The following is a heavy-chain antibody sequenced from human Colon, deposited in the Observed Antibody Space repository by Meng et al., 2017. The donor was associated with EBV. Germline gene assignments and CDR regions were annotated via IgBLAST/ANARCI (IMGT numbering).Heavy chain of an antibody. D-gene: IGHD5-18*01. V-gene: IGHV4-30-4*01. CDR1: GGSISSSGYY. Sequence: QVQLQESGPGLVKPSXXLSLTCGVPGGSISSSGYYWSWIHPPPGKGLEWIGYSYYSGSTYYNPSLKSRVTISVDTSNNQFSLKLKSVTAADTAVYYCVRYSYGFDYWGHGTLVTVSS. CDR3: VRYSYGFDY. CDR2: SYYSGST. J-gene: IGHJ4*01.